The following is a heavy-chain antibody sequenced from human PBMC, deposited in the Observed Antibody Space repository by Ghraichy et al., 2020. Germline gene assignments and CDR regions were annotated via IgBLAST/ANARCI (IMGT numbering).Heavy chain of an antibody. Sequence: GESLNISCAASGFTFSSYWMSWVRQAPGKGLEWVANIKQDGSEKYYVDSVKGRFTISRDNAKNSLYLQMNSLRAEDTAVYYCARALAGTGRDYYYYGMDVWGQGTTVTVSS. J-gene: IGHJ6*02. CDR2: IKQDGSEK. D-gene: IGHD3-10*01. V-gene: IGHV3-7*01. CDR1: GFTFSSYW. CDR3: ARALAGTGRDYYYYGMDV.